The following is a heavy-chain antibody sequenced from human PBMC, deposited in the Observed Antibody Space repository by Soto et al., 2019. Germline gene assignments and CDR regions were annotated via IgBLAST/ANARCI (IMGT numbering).Heavy chain of an antibody. Sequence: ASVKVSCKASGYTFTGYYMHWVRQAPGQGLEWVGWINPNSGGTNYAQKFQGWVTMTSETSISTAYMELSRLRSDDTAVYYCARARSGEELEYDYWGQGTLVTVSS. CDR2: INPNSGGT. J-gene: IGHJ4*02. V-gene: IGHV1-2*04. CDR3: ARARSGEELEYDY. D-gene: IGHD3-16*01. CDR1: GYTFTGYY.